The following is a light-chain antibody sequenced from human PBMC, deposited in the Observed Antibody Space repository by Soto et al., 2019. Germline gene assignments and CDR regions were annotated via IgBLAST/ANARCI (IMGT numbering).Light chain of an antibody. J-gene: IGKJ3*01. CDR2: GAS. CDR1: QSVRTN. V-gene: IGKV3-15*01. Sequence: EIVMTQSPATLSVSPGEGATLSCRASQSVRTNLAWYQQKPGQAPRLLIYGASTRATGIPARFSGSGSGTEFTLTISSLQSEDFSVYYCQQYNIWPLSFGPGTKVDIK. CDR3: QQYNIWPLS.